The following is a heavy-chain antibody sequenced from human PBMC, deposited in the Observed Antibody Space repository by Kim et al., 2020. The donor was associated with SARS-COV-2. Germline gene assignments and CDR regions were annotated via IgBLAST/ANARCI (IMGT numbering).Heavy chain of an antibody. CDR3: ARDTGARGNTFDS. CDR2: INPNTGGT. J-gene: IGHJ5*01. D-gene: IGHD4-4*01. Sequence: ASVKVSCKASGYTFTDYHIHWVRQAPGQGLEWMGRINPNTGGTNFAQKFQGRVTMTRDTSISAVHMEVNRLRSDDTAVFYCARDTGARGNTFDSWGQGTLVTVST. V-gene: IGHV1-2*06. CDR1: GYTFTDYH.